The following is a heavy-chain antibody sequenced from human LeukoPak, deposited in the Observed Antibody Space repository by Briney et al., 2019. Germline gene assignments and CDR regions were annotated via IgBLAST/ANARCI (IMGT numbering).Heavy chain of an antibody. V-gene: IGHV4-61*01. CDR3: ASTLPWIRLWLTD. CDR1: GGSVSSGSYY. Sequence: SETLSLTCTVSGGSVSSGSYYWGWIRQPPGKGLEWIGYIYYSGSTNYNPSRKSRITISVDTAKNQFSLKLSSVTAADTAVYYCASTLPWIRLWLTDWGQGTLVTVSS. CDR2: IYYSGST. D-gene: IGHD5-18*01. J-gene: IGHJ4*02.